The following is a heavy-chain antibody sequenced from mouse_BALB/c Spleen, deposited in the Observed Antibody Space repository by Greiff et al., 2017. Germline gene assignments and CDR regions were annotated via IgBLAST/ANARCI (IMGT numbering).Heavy chain of an antibody. J-gene: IGHJ2*01. CDR3: ARDILRYLDY. CDR1: GFTFTDYY. D-gene: IGHD1-1*01. V-gene: IGHV7-3*02. Sequence: EVMLVESGGGLVQPGGSLRLSCATSGFTFTDYYMSWVRQPPGKALEWLGFIRNKASGYTTEYSASVKGRFTISRDNSQSILYLQMNTLRAEDSATYYCARDILRYLDYWGQGTTLTVSS. CDR2: IRNKASGYTT.